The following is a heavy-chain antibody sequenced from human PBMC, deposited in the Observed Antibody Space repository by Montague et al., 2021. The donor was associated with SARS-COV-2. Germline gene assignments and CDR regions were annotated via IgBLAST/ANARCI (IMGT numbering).Heavy chain of an antibody. J-gene: IGHJ4*02. CDR1: GGSISNYY. D-gene: IGHD2-15*01. CDR3: ARDYSHCSGGSCVFDY. CDR2: IYSSGST. Sequence: SETLSLTCTVSGGSISNYYWSWIRQPAGKGLEWIGRIYSSGSTNXNPSLKSRISMSVDTSKNQFSLKLSFVTAADAAIYYCARDYSHCSGGSCVFDYWGQGTLVTVSS. V-gene: IGHV4-4*07.